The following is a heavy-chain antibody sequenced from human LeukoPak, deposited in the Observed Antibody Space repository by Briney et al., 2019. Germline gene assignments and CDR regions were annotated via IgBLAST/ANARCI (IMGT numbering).Heavy chain of an antibody. Sequence: GSLRLSCAASGFTFSSYEMNWIRQPPGKGLEWIGSISHSGNTYSSPSLKSRVTMSVDTSRNQFSLNLTSVTAADTAVYYCARDSGQLVPYYFDYWGQGTLVTVSS. CDR2: ISHSGNT. CDR1: GFTFSSYE. V-gene: IGHV4-38-2*02. CDR3: ARDSGQLVPYYFDY. J-gene: IGHJ4*02. D-gene: IGHD6-6*01.